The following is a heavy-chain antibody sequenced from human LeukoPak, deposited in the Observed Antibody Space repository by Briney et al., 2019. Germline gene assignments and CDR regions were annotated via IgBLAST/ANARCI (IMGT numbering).Heavy chain of an antibody. CDR2: IIPILGIA. J-gene: IGHJ4*02. CDR3: ARDRAYCGGDCYSPFDY. CDR1: GGTFSSYA. V-gene: IGHV1-69*04. Sequence: GASVKVSCKASGGTFSSYAISWVRQAPGQGLEWMGRIIPILGIANYAQKFQGRVTITADKSTSTAYMELSSLRSEDTAVYYCARDRAYCGGDCYSPFDYWGQGTLVTVSS. D-gene: IGHD2-21*02.